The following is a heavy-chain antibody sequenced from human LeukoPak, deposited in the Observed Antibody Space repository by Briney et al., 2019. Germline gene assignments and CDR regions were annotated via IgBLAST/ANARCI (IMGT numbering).Heavy chain of an antibody. Sequence: PGGSLRLSCAATGFSFRDRYMSWIRQAPGKGMEWVAYISPNSDNIHYADSVKGRFTISRENAKSSLFLQANSLRAEDTAVYYCVRETGWLFDFWGQGTLVIVSS. D-gene: IGHD5-12*01. V-gene: IGHV3-11*04. CDR1: GFSFRDRY. CDR2: ISPNSDNI. CDR3: VRETGWLFDF. J-gene: IGHJ4*02.